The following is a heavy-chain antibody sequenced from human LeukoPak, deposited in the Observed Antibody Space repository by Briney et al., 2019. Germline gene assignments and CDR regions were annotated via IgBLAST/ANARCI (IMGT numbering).Heavy chain of an antibody. Sequence: PGGSLRLSCATSGFTFSNTFLNWVRQAPGKGLEWVSYISSSGSTIYYADSVKGRFTISRDNAKNSLYLQMNSLRAEDTAVYYCAELGITMIGGVWGKGTTVTISS. CDR3: AELGITMIGGV. CDR1: GFTFSNTF. V-gene: IGHV3-48*03. CDR2: ISSSGSTI. J-gene: IGHJ6*04. D-gene: IGHD3-10*02.